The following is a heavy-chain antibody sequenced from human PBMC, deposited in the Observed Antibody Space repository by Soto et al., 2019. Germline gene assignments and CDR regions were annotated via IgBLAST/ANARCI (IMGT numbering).Heavy chain of an antibody. D-gene: IGHD3-22*01. CDR1: GGTFSRHA. V-gene: IGHV1-69*01. CDR3: ARGWGYDSNDYYYAY. Sequence: QVQLVQSGAEVRKPGSSVKVSCKASGGTFSRHAISWVRQAPGQGLEWMGGIIPIFGTANHATKFQGRVTIIADESTNTVYMELGNLRSEDTAMYYCARGWGYDSNDYYYAYWGQGPLVIVSS. J-gene: IGHJ4*02. CDR2: IIPIFGTA.